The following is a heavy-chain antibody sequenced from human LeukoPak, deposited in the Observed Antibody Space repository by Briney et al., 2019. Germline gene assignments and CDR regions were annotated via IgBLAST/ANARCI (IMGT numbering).Heavy chain of an antibody. CDR1: GYSYTSYW. D-gene: IGHD6-19*01. CDR2: IYPGDSDT. V-gene: IGHV5-51*01. CDR3: ASANLETPGIAVY. Sequence: GESLKISCKGSGYSYTSYWIGWVRQMPGKGLEWMGIIYPGDSDTRYSPSFQGQVTISADKSISTAYLQWSSLKASDTAMYYRASANLETPGIAVYWGQGTLVTVSS. J-gene: IGHJ4*02.